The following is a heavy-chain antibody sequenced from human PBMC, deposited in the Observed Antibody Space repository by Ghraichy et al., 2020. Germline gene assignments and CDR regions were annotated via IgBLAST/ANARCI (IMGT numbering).Heavy chain of an antibody. CDR1: GGSFSGYY. CDR2: INHSGST. Sequence: ETLSLTCAVYGGSFSGYYWSWIRQPPGKGLEWIGEINHSGSTNYNPSLKSRVTISVDTSKNQFSLKLSSVTAADTAVYYCARVLPARRSIRSSYGYNWFDPWGQGTLVTVSS. J-gene: IGHJ5*02. CDR3: ARVLPARRSIRSSYGYNWFDP. V-gene: IGHV4-34*01. D-gene: IGHD5-18*01.